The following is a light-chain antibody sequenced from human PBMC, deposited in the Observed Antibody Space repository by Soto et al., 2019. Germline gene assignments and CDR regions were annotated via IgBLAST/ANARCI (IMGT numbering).Light chain of an antibody. CDR3: HQRNNWPLYT. J-gene: IGKJ2*01. CDR2: DAS. CDR1: QRVTTS. V-gene: IGKV3-11*01. Sequence: EIVLTQSPATLSLSPGERATLSCRASQRVTTSLAWYHQKPGQAPRLLISDASSRATGIPARFSGSGSGTVFTLTISSIEPEDCAVYYCHQRNNWPLYTFGQGTKLELK.